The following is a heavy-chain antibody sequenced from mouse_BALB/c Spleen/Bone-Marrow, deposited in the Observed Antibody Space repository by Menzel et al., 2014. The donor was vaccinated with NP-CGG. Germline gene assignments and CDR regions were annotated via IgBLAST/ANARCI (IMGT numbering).Heavy chain of an antibody. CDR1: GYTFSSLW. J-gene: IGHJ4*01. CDR2: ILPGSNSI. Sequence: VQLVESGAERMKPGASVKISCKATGYTFSSLWIEWLKQRPGHGLEWIGEILPGSNSINYNEKFKGKATFTADTSSNTAYMQLSSLTSEDSAVYYCARYRSYAMDYWGQGTSVTVSS. CDR3: ARYRSYAMDY. D-gene: IGHD2-14*01. V-gene: IGHV1-9*01.